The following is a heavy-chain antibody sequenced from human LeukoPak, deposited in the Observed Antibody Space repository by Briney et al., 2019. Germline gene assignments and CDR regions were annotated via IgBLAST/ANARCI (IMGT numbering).Heavy chain of an antibody. D-gene: IGHD2-21*02. CDR1: GYAFTGYY. V-gene: IGHV1-3*03. J-gene: IGHJ4*02. CDR3: ARGDSPVVTAPFDY. CDR2: INAGNGNR. Sequence: ASVKVSCKASGYAFTGYYMHWVRQAPGQRLEWMGWINAGNGNRRYSQDFQGRVTITSNTSATTAYMELSSLTSEDMAVYYCARGDSPVVTAPFDYWGQGTLVTVSS.